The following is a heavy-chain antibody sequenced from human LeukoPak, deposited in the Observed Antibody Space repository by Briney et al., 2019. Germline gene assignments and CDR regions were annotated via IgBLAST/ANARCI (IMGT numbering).Heavy chain of an antibody. CDR1: GGSISSSSYY. CDR2: IYYSGST. J-gene: IGHJ4*02. D-gene: IGHD3-22*01. V-gene: IGHV4-39*01. CDR3: TGAPPYYDSSGYYFVY. Sequence: PSETLSLTCTVSGGSISSSSYYWGWLRQPPGKGLEWIGSIYYSGSTYYNPSLKSRVTISVDTSKNQFSLKLSSVTAADTAVYYCTGAPPYYDSSGYYFVYWGQGPWPPSPQ.